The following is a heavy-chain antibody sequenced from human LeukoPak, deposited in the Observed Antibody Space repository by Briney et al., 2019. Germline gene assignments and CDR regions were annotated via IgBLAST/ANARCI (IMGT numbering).Heavy chain of an antibody. D-gene: IGHD3-10*01. J-gene: IGHJ4*02. Sequence: GASVKVSCKASGYTFTGYYMHWVRQAPGQGLEWMGWINPNSGGTNYAQKFQGWVTMTRDTSISTAYMELSRLRSEDRAVYDCARYLGGADYWGQGTLVTVSS. CDR3: ARYLGGADY. CDR2: INPNSGGT. CDR1: GYTFTGYY. V-gene: IGHV1-2*04.